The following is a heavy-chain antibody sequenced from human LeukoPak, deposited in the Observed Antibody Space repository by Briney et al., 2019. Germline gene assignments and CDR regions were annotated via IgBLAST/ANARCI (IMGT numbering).Heavy chain of an antibody. CDR3: ARDSVYCSRTSCYHLGFDY. CDR2: IYHSGST. D-gene: IGHD2-2*01. Sequence: ETLPLTCAVSGGSISRSNWWSWVRQPPGKGLEWIGEIYHSGSTNYNPHIQRRATTPVDKSKNQFSLKLSSVTAADTAVYYCARDSVYCSRTSCYHLGFDYWGQGTLVTVSS. CDR1: GGSISRSNW. J-gene: IGHJ4*02. V-gene: IGHV4-4*02.